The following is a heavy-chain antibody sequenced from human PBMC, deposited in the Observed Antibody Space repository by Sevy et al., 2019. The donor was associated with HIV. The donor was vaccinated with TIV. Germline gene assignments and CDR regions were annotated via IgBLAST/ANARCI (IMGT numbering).Heavy chain of an antibody. CDR2: ISAYNGNT. CDR1: GYTFTSYG. J-gene: IGHJ3*02. D-gene: IGHD3-22*01. Sequence: ASVKVSCKASGYTFTSYGISWVRQAPGQGLEWMGWISAYNGNTNYAQKLQGRVTMTTDTSTSTAYMELRSLRSDDTAVYYCATDLHSGYYSYDAFDIWGQGTMVTVSS. V-gene: IGHV1-18*04. CDR3: ATDLHSGYYSYDAFDI.